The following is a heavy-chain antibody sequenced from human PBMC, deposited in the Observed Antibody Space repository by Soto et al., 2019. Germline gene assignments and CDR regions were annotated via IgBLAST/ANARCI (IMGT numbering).Heavy chain of an antibody. CDR2: IYSGGST. J-gene: IGHJ4*02. CDR1: GFTVSSNY. Sequence: EVQLVESGGGLVQPGGSLRLSCAASGFTVSSNYMSWVRQAPGKGLEWVSVIYSGGSTYYADSVKGRFTISRDNSKNTLYLQMNSLRAEDTAVYYCASRRERGRVAGDYWGQGTLVTVSS. V-gene: IGHV3-66*01. D-gene: IGHD6-19*01. CDR3: ASRRERGRVAGDY.